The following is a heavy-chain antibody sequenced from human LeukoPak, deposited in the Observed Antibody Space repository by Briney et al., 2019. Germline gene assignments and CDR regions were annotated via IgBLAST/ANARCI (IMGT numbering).Heavy chain of an antibody. CDR2: MNPNSGNT. J-gene: IGHJ4*02. CDR1: GYTFTSYD. D-gene: IGHD2-2*01. CDR3: ARGGSVYCSSTSCSGAAPYYFDY. Sequence: VASVNVSCKASGYTFTSYDINWVRQATGQGLEWVGWMNPNSGNTGYAQKFQGRVTMTRNTSISTAYMELSSLRSEDTAVYYCARGGSVYCSSTSCSGAAPYYFDYWGQGTLVTVSS. V-gene: IGHV1-8*01.